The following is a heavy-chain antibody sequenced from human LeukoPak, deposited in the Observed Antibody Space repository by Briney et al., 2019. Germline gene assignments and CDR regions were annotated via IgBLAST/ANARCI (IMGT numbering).Heavy chain of an antibody. CDR2: ISAYNGNT. J-gene: IGHJ4*02. CDR1: GYTFTSYY. Sequence: ASVKVSCKASGYTFTSYYMHWVRQAPGQGLEWMGWISAYNGNTNYAQKLQGRVTMTTDTSTSTAYMELRSLRSDDTAVYYCARVVPAAKRIDYWGQGTLVTVSS. V-gene: IGHV1-18*04. D-gene: IGHD2-2*01. CDR3: ARVVPAAKRIDY.